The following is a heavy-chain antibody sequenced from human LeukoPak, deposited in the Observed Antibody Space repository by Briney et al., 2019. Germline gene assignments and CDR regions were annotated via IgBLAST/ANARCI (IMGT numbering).Heavy chain of an antibody. Sequence: GESLKISCKGSGYSFTNYWIGWVRQLPGKGLEWMGIIYPGDSDTIYSPSFQGRVTISADKSISTAYLQWSSLKASDTAMYYRARHRESCSGTRCYADYWGQGTLVTVPS. CDR2: IYPGDSDT. CDR1: GYSFTNYW. CDR3: ARHRESCSGTRCYADY. J-gene: IGHJ4*02. V-gene: IGHV5-51*01. D-gene: IGHD2-2*01.